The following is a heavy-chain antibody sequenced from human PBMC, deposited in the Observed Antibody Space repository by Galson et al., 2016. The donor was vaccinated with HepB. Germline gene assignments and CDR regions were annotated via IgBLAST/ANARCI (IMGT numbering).Heavy chain of an antibody. V-gene: IGHV4-4*02. CDR1: GGSIRSSNW. J-gene: IGHJ3*02. CDR2: ISYRGTT. Sequence: TLSLTCAVSGGSIRSSNWWSWVRQPPGKGLEWIGAISYRGTTYDYPSLKSRLTVSVDTSKNQFSLKLSSVTAADTAVYYCARSVNEAFDIWGQGTMVTVSS. CDR3: ARSVNEAFDI. D-gene: IGHD1-1*01.